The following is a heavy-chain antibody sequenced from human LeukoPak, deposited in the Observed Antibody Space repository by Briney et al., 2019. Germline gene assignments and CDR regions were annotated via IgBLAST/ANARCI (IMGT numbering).Heavy chain of an antibody. Sequence: ASVKVSCKASGYTFTSYGISWVRQAPGQGLEWMGWISAYNGNTTYAQKLQGRVTMTTDTSTSTAYMELRSLRSDDTAVYYCARERAPIWFGEPPDYWGQGTLVTVSS. CDR3: ARERAPIWFGEPPDY. CDR2: ISAYNGNT. D-gene: IGHD3-10*01. V-gene: IGHV1-18*01. CDR1: GYTFTSYG. J-gene: IGHJ4*02.